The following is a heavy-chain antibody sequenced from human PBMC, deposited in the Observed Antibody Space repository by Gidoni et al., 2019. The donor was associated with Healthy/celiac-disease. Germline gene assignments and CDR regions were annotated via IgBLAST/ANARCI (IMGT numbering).Heavy chain of an antibody. CDR3: ARDHSSGWTDY. CDR1: GGSLSGYY. J-gene: IGHJ4*02. CDR2: INHSGST. V-gene: IGHV4-34*01. D-gene: IGHD6-19*01. Sequence: QLQLQQRGAGLSKPSETLSLTCAVYGGSLSGYYWSWIRQPPGKGLEWFGEINHSGSTNYNPSLKSRVTISVDTSKNQFSLKLSSVTAADTAVYYCARDHSSGWTDYWGQGTLVTVSS.